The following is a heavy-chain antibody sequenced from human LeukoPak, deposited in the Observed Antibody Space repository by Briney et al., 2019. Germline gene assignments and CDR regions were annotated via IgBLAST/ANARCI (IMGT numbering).Heavy chain of an antibody. CDR2: IIPIFGTA. V-gene: IGHV1-69*13. CDR3: ARDLHDYGDYERRPGGYYFDY. J-gene: IGHJ4*02. Sequence: GASVKVSCKASGYIFTDYAINWVRQAPGQGLEWMGGIIPIFGTANYAQKFQGRVTITADESTSTAYMELSSLRSEDTAVYYCARDLHDYGDYERRPGGYYFDYWGQGTLVTVSS. D-gene: IGHD4-17*01. CDR1: GYIFTDYA.